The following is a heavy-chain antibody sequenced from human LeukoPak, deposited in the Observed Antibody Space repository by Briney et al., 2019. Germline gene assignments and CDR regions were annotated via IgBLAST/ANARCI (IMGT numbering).Heavy chain of an antibody. Sequence: PGGSLRLSCAASGFTFSSYAMSWVRQAPGKGLEWVSAISGSGGSTYYADSVKGRFTISRGNSKNTLYLRMNSLRAEDTAVYYCANRGIVVVPAAIGYYFDYWGQGTLVTVSS. V-gene: IGHV3-23*01. D-gene: IGHD2-2*01. CDR1: GFTFSSYA. CDR3: ANRGIVVVPAAIGYYFDY. CDR2: ISGSGGST. J-gene: IGHJ4*02.